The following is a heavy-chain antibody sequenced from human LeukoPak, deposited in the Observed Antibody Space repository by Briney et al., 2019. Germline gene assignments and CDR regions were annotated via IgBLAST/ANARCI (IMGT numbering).Heavy chain of an antibody. Sequence: GGSLRLSCAASGFTFSSYGMHWVRQAPGKGLDWVALISYDGTNKYYADSVRGRFTISRDNSKNTLYLQMNSLRAEDTAVYYCAKALYPYYYGMDDWGQGTTVTVSS. V-gene: IGHV3-30*18. J-gene: IGHJ6*02. CDR1: GFTFSSYG. CDR3: AKALYPYYYGMDD. CDR2: ISYDGTNK. D-gene: IGHD3-16*02.